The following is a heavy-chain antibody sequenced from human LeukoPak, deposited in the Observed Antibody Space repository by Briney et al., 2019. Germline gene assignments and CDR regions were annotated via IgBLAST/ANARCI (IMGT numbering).Heavy chain of an antibody. D-gene: IGHD2-2*01. Sequence: GGSLRLSCAASGFTFSSYAMSWVRQAPGKGLEWVSDIRGSGGSTYYADSVKGRFTISRDNAKNSLYLQMNSLRAEDTAVYYCARAYCSSTSCFARYYYYYGMDVWGQGTTVTVSS. CDR3: ARAYCSSTSCFARYYYYYGMDV. CDR1: GFTFSSYA. J-gene: IGHJ6*02. V-gene: IGHV3-23*01. CDR2: IRGSGGST.